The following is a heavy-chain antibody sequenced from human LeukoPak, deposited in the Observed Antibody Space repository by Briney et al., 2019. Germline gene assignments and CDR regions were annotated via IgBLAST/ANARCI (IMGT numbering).Heavy chain of an antibody. J-gene: IGHJ4*02. CDR1: GFTFSSYE. CDR2: ISSSGSTI. V-gene: IGHV3-48*03. CDR3: VRGLGYSSGRDDY. Sequence: GGSLRLSCAASGFTFSSYEMNWVRQAPGKGLEWVSCISSSGSTIHYADSVKGRFTISRDNAKNSLYLQMNSLRAEDTAVYYCVRGLGYSSGRDDYWGQGTLVTVSS. D-gene: IGHD6-19*01.